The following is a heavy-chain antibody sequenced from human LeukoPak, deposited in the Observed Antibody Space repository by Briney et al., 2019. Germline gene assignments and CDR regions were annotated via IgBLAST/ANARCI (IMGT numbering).Heavy chain of an antibody. J-gene: IGHJ4*02. CDR1: GGSFSGYY. V-gene: IGHV4-38-2*02. D-gene: IGHD3-10*01. Sequence: MTSETLSLTCAVYGGSFSGYYWGWIRQPPGKGLEWIGSIYHSGSTYYNPSLKSRVTISVDTSKNQFSLKLSSVTAADTAVYYCARDPRKSPMVRGVDLDYWGQGTLVTVSS. CDR2: IYHSGST. CDR3: ARDPRKSPMVRGVDLDY.